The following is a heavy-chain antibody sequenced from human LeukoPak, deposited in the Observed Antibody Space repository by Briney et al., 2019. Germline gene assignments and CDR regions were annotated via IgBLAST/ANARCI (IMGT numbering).Heavy chain of an antibody. CDR3: VRGPYGASISKWFDP. D-gene: IGHD4/OR15-4a*01. V-gene: IGHV4-59*01. CDR1: GGSISGYS. J-gene: IGHJ5*02. Sequence: SETLSLTCTVSGGSISGYSWSWIRQSPGGGLGWIGYIYYSGDTAYNPSLRSRVTLSVDTSKNQFSLQLRSVTTADTAVYYCVRGPYGASISKWFDPWGQGTQVIVSP. CDR2: IYYSGDT.